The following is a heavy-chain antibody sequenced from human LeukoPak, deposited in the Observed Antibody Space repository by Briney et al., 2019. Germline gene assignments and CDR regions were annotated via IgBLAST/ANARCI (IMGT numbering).Heavy chain of an antibody. CDR2: ISTNSRTI. D-gene: IGHD2-15*01. CDR1: GFIFSNYN. V-gene: IGHV3-48*01. Sequence: PGGSLRLSCAVSGFIFSNYNMNWVRQAPGKGLEWIADISTNSRTIYYANSVQGRFTISRDNAKTSLYLQMNSLRAEDTAVYYCARDMSGYCSGGSCYFVGFDPWGQGTLVTVSA. J-gene: IGHJ5*02. CDR3: ARDMSGYCSGGSCYFVGFDP.